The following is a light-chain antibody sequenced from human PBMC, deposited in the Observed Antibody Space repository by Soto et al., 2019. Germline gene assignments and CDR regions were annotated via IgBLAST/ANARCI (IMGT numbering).Light chain of an antibody. V-gene: IGLV2-11*01. CDR3: CSYEGTYYV. CDR2: DVS. J-gene: IGLJ1*01. CDR1: SSDVGSYDY. Sequence: QSALIQPPSVSGSPGQSVTISCTGTSSDVGSYDYVSWYQQHPGTVPKLMIYDVSKRPSGVPDRFSGSKSGNTASLTISGLQAEDEDDYYCCSYEGTYYVLGNGTKVTV.